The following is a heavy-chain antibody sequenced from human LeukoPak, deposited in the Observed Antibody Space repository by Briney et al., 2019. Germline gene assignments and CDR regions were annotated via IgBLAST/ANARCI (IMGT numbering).Heavy chain of an antibody. CDR1: GGSFSDYP. V-gene: IGHV1-69*13. CDR2: IIPKYSAS. Sequence: SVEVSCKASGGSFSDYPINWVRQAPGQGLEWLGGIIPKYSASNYAQAFQGRVTITADESTNTVYMEMSGLRPDDTAVYYCVRPDRIFGVPAAFDAWGQGTLVAVSS. D-gene: IGHD3-3*02. J-gene: IGHJ3*01. CDR3: VRPDRIFGVPAAFDA.